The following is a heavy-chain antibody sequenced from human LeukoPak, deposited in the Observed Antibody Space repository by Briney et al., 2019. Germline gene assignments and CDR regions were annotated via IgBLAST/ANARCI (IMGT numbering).Heavy chain of an antibody. V-gene: IGHV3-21*01. CDR3: ARSSGSYPWDYFDY. CDR2: ISSSSSYI. CDR1: GFTFSSYG. Sequence: GGSLRLSCAASGFTFSSYGMHWVRQAPGKGLEWASSISSSSSYIYYADSVKGRFTISRDNAKNSLYLQMNSLRAEDTAVYYCARSSGSYPWDYFDYWGQGTLVTVSS. J-gene: IGHJ4*02. D-gene: IGHD1-26*01.